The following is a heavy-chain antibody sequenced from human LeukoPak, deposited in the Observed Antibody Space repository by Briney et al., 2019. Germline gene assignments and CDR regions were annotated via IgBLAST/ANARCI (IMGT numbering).Heavy chain of an antibody. CDR3: ARGDRLGNYYGSGSP. V-gene: IGHV3-21*01. D-gene: IGHD3-10*01. Sequence: PGGSLRLSCAASGFTFSSYSMNWVRQAPGKGLEWVSSISSSSSYIYYADSVKGRFTISRDNAKNSLYLQMNSLRAEDTAVYYCARGDRLGNYYGSGSPWGQGTLVTVSS. CDR1: GFTFSSYS. J-gene: IGHJ5*02. CDR2: ISSSSSYI.